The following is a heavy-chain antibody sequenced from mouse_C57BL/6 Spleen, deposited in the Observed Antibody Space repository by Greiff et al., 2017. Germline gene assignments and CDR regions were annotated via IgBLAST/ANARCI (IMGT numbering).Heavy chain of an antibody. CDR3: ASGSFTTVVATDYAMDY. J-gene: IGHJ4*01. CDR2: INPYNGGT. Sequence: VQLQQSGPVLVKPGASVKMSCKASGYTFTDYYMNWVKQSHGKRLEWIGVINPYNGGTSYNQKFKGKATLTVDKSSSTAYMELNSLTSEDSAVYYCASGSFTTVVATDYAMDYWGQGTSVTVSS. D-gene: IGHD1-1*01. CDR1: GYTFTDYY. V-gene: IGHV1-19*01.